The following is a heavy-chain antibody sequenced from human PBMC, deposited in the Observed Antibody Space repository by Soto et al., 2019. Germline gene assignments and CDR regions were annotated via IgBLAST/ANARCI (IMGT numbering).Heavy chain of an antibody. CDR3: ARDPIANAFDV. V-gene: IGHV4-34*01. Sequence: LXLTGAVEGASLSGCDWSWVRQPPGKGLEWIGEINESVSTNYDPSLKSRVTISMDTSKKQFSLRLDSVTAADTAIYYCARDPIANAFDVWGRGTMVTV. CDR2: INESVST. D-gene: IGHD2-21*01. CDR1: GASLSGCD. J-gene: IGHJ3*01.